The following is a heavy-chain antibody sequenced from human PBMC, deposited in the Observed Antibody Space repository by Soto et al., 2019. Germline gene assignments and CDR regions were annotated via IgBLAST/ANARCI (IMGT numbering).Heavy chain of an antibody. D-gene: IGHD3-22*01. Sequence: PGGSLRLSCAASGFIFETYGMHWVRQAPGKGLEWVAVIWPDGTNRYYADSVSGQFTISRDNSKNTVILQMNSLSAEDTAVYYCVRAAWFYYGMDAWGQGTTVTVSS. CDR1: GFIFETYG. V-gene: IGHV3-33*01. J-gene: IGHJ6*02. CDR3: VRAAWFYYGMDA. CDR2: IWPDGTNR.